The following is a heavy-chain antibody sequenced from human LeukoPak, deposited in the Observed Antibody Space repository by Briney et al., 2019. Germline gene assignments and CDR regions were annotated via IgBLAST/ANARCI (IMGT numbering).Heavy chain of an antibody. V-gene: IGHV1-2*02. CDR1: GYTFTGYY. D-gene: IGHD3-16*01. Sequence: ASVKVSCKASGYTFTGYYMHWVRQAPGQGLEWMGWINPNSGGTNYAQKFQGRVTMTRDTSISTAYMELSRLRSDDTAVYYCARVEGKFVEKYYFDYWGQGTLVTVSP. CDR3: ARVEGKFVEKYYFDY. J-gene: IGHJ4*02. CDR2: INPNSGGT.